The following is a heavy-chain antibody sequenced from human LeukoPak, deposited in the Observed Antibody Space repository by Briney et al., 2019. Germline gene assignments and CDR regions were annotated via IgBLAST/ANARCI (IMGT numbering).Heavy chain of an antibody. CDR2: IYYSGST. Sequence: PSETLSLTCTVSGGSISSYYWSWIRQPPGKGLEWIGYIYYSGSTNYNPSLKSRVTISVDTSKNQFSLKLSSVTAADTAVYYCASLSTTQYYDFWKQLKGDYYGMDVWGQGTTVTVSS. V-gene: IGHV4-59*12. J-gene: IGHJ6*02. CDR3: ASLSTTQYYDFWKQLKGDYYGMDV. D-gene: IGHD3-3*01. CDR1: GGSISSYY.